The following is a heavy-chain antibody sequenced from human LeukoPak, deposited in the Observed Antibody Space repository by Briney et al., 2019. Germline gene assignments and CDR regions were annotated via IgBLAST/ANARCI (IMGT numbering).Heavy chain of an antibody. Sequence: PGGSLGLSCAASGFTFSSYGMSWVRQAPGKGLEWVSTITSTGGSTNYADSVKGRFLISRDNSRNTLYLQMNSVRAEDTAVYYCARNNGDYFHASHIWDQGTMVTVSS. CDR3: ARNNGDYFHASHI. CDR1: GFTFSSYG. J-gene: IGHJ3*02. CDR2: ITSTGGST. D-gene: IGHD4-17*01. V-gene: IGHV3-23*01.